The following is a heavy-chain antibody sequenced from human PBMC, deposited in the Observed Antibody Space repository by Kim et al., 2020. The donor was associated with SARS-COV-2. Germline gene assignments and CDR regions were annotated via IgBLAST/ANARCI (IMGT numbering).Heavy chain of an antibody. V-gene: IGHV4-34*01. Sequence: SETLSLTFAVYGGSFSGYYWSWIRQPPGKGLEWIGEINHSGSTNYNPSLKSRVTISVDTSKNQFSLKLSSVTAADTAVYYCARGSAYSGSYHYYNWFDPWGQGTLVTVSS. CDR3: ARGSAYSGSYHYYNWFDP. D-gene: IGHD1-26*01. CDR2: INHSGST. CDR1: GGSFSGYY. J-gene: IGHJ5*02.